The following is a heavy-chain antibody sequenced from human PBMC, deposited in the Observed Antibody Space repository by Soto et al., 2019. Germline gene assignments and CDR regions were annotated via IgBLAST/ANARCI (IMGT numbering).Heavy chain of an antibody. V-gene: IGHV3-23*01. Sequence: GGSLRLSCAASGFTFSSYAMSWVRQAPGKGLEWVSAISGSGGSTYYADSVKGRFTISRDNSKNTLYLQMNSLRAEDTAVYYYAKGSGSGVFGYSYGDFDYWGQGTLVTVSS. CDR1: GFTFSSYA. CDR2: ISGSGGST. J-gene: IGHJ4*02. D-gene: IGHD5-18*01. CDR3: AKGSGSGVFGYSYGDFDY.